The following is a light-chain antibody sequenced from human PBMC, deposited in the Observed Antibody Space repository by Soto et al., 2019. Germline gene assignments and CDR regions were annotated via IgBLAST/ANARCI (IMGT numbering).Light chain of an antibody. CDR3: CSYAGSSTLV. Sequence: QSALTQPASVSGSPGQSITISCTRTSSDVGSYNLVSWYQQHPGKDPKLMISEGSKRPSGVSNRFSGCKSGNTASLTISGLMAEEEADYYCCSYAGSSTLVFGGGTKLAVL. V-gene: IGLV2-23*01. J-gene: IGLJ2*01. CDR1: SSDVGSYNL. CDR2: EGS.